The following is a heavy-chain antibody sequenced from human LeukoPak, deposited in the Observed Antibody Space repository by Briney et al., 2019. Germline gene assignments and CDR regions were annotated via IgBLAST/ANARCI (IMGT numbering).Heavy chain of an antibody. CDR1: GFTFSSYA. CDR2: ISYDGSNK. Sequence: PGGSLRLSCAASGFTFSSYAMHWVRQAPGKGLEWVAVISYDGSNKYYADSVKGRFTISRDNSKNTLYLQMNSLRAEDTAVYYCARGIVGATSYFDYWGQGTLVTVSS. D-gene: IGHD1-26*01. J-gene: IGHJ4*02. CDR3: ARGIVGATSYFDY. V-gene: IGHV3-30-3*01.